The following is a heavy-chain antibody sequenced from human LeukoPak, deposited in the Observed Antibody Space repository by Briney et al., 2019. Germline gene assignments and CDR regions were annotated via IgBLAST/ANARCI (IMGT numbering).Heavy chain of an antibody. J-gene: IGHJ3*02. D-gene: IGHD1-26*01. Sequence: SETLSLTCAVYGGSFSGFYWSWIRQPPGKGLEWIGDINHSGGTNYIPSLKSRVTISVDTSKNQFSLELTSVTAADTAVYYCARDVLVGAYEDAFDIWGQGTMVTVSS. CDR3: ARDVLVGAYEDAFDI. V-gene: IGHV4-34*01. CDR1: GGSFSGFY. CDR2: INHSGGT.